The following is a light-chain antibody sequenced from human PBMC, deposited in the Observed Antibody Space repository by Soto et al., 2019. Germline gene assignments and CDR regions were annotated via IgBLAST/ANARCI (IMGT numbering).Light chain of an antibody. V-gene: IGKV1-13*02. CDR2: DAS. Sequence: AIQMTQSPSSLSVSVGDRVTISCRASQGVSSALAWYQQKPGKAPKVLIYDASSLKSGVPSRFSGSGSGTDFTLTISSLQPEDFAAYYCQQYNSSPLTFGQGTKVDIK. CDR3: QQYNSSPLT. J-gene: IGKJ4*01. CDR1: QGVSSA.